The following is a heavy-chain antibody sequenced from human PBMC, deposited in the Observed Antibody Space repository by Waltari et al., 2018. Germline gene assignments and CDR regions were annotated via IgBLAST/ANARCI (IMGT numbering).Heavy chain of an antibody. V-gene: IGHV3-7*01. CDR3: ATGRGLPY. Sequence: EVQVVESGGGLVQPGGSLRLSCEVSEFTFSSFWMSWVRQTPGEGLEGVGNIRKDGSEKYYVDSVKGRFTVSRDNARNSLYLQMNSLRAEDTAVYYCATGRGLPYWGQGTLVTVSS. CDR1: EFTFSSFW. CDR2: IRKDGSEK. J-gene: IGHJ4*02.